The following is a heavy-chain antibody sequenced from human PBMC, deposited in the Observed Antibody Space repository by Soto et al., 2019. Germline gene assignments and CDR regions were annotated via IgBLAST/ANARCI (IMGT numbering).Heavy chain of an antibody. Sequence: SETLSRTCAVYGGSFSGYYWSCIRQPPGKGLEWIGEINHSGSTNYNPSLKSRVTISVDTSKNQFSLKLSSVTAADTAVYYCASGYGDYDYWGQGTLVTVSS. J-gene: IGHJ4*02. CDR2: INHSGST. CDR1: GGSFSGYY. CDR3: ASGYGDYDY. D-gene: IGHD4-17*01. V-gene: IGHV4-34*01.